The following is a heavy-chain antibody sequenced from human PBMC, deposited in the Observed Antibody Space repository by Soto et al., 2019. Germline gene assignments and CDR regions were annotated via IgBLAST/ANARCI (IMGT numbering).Heavy chain of an antibody. V-gene: IGHV3-30*18. D-gene: IGHD6-19*01. CDR2: ISDDGKTQ. CDR1: RFRFSAYG. Sequence: QVKLVESGGAVVQSGRSLRLSCTASRFRFSAYGMHWVRQAPGKGLEWVALISDDGKTQFFTDSVEGRFTISRDNSRNTRYLQMTSLRPEDTAVYYCVKGGYKTGWPPFDHWGHGTRVTVSS. J-gene: IGHJ4*01. CDR3: VKGGYKTGWPPFDH.